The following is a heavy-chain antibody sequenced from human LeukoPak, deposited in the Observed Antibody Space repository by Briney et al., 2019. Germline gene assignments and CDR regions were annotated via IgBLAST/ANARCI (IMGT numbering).Heavy chain of an antibody. D-gene: IGHD3-16*01. CDR3: ARQVYDYVWGSHEKYFDY. CDR2: IYPGDSDT. CDR1: GYSFTSYW. Sequence: GESLKISCKGSGYSFTSYWIGWVRQMPGKGLEWMGIIYPGDSDTRYSPSFQGQVTISADKSISTAYLQWSSLKASDTAMYYCARQVYDYVWGSHEKYFDYWGQGTLVTVSS. J-gene: IGHJ4*02. V-gene: IGHV5-51*01.